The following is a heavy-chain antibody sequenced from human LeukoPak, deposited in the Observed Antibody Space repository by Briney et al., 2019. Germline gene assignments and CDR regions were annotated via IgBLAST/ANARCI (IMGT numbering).Heavy chain of an antibody. V-gene: IGHV3-11*04. J-gene: IGHJ4*02. CDR1: GFTFSDYY. CDR3: ARGIDGFFDY. Sequence: GGSLRLSCAASGFTFSDYYMSWIRQAPGKGLEWISYIHSRGSTTYYADSVKGRFTISRENAKNSLYLQMNSLRAGDTAVYYCARGIDGFFDYWGQGTLVTVSS. D-gene: IGHD3-10*01. CDR2: IHSRGSTT.